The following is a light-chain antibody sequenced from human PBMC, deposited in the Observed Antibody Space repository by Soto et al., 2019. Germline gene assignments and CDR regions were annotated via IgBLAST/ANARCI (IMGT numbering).Light chain of an antibody. V-gene: IGLV1-44*01. Sequence: QSVLTQAPSASGTPGQRVTISCSGSGSNIGSNVVNWYQQFPGTAPKVLIYSSNQRPSGVPDRFSASKSGTSASLAISGLQSEDEADYYCSSHAGTYPGVFGGGTKLTVL. CDR2: SSN. J-gene: IGLJ3*02. CDR3: SSHAGTYPGV. CDR1: GSNIGSNV.